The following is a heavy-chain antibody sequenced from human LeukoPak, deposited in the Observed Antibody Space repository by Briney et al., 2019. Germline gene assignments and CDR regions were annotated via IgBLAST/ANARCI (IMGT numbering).Heavy chain of an antibody. D-gene: IGHD4-17*01. J-gene: IGHJ4*02. CDR3: ARDLMTTVTIRYFDY. CDR1: GGSISSYY. V-gene: IGHV4-4*07. Sequence: SETLSLTCTVPGGSISSYYWSWIRQPAGKGLEWIGRIYTSGSTNYNPSLKSRVTMSVDTSKNQFSLKLSSVTAADTAVYYCARDLMTTVTIRYFDYWGQGTLVTVSS. CDR2: IYTSGST.